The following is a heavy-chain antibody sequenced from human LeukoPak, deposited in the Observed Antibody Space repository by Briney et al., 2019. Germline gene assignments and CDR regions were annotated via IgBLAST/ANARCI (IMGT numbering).Heavy chain of an antibody. CDR2: IYYSGST. CDR3: ARGLYSYGYFDY. D-gene: IGHD5-18*01. CDR1: GGSISSYY. Sequence: SETLSLTCTVSGGSISSYYWSWIRQPPGKGLEWIGYIYYSGSTNYNPSLKNRVTISVDTSKNQFSLKLSSVTAADTAVYYCARGLYSYGYFDYWGQGTLVTVSS. J-gene: IGHJ4*02. V-gene: IGHV4-59*01.